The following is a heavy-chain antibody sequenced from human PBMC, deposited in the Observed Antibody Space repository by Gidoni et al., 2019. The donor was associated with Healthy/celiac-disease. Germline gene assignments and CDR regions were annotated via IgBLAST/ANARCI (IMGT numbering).Heavy chain of an antibody. CDR3: ASSLYYYDSSGYYASNVGWYFDL. CDR1: GGSIISTSYY. V-gene: IGHV4-39*01. J-gene: IGHJ2*01. Sequence: HLQLHESAPHLVKPPETLSLPCTVSGGSIISTSYYWGWIRQPPRQGLEWLGSIYYSGSTYQSPSLKSRVTISVDTSKNQFALKLSSVTAADTAVYYCASSLYYYDSSGYYASNVGWYFDLWGRGTLVTVSS. D-gene: IGHD3-22*01. CDR2: IYYSGST.